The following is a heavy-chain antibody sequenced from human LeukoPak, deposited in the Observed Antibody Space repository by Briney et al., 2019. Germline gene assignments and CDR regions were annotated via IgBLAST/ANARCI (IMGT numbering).Heavy chain of an antibody. CDR1: GFTFSTYE. Sequence: PGGSLRLSCAASGFTFSTYEMNWVRQAPGKGLEWVSYISSSGYTIHYADSVKGRFTISRDNAKSSLFLQMNSLGAEDTAVYYCARGTADHDYYYYYMDVWGKGTTVTVSS. V-gene: IGHV3-48*03. CDR2: ISSSGYTI. J-gene: IGHJ6*03. D-gene: IGHD1-14*01. CDR3: ARGTADHDYYYYYMDV.